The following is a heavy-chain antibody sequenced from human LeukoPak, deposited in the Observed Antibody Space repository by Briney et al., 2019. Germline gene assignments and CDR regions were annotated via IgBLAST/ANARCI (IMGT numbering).Heavy chain of an antibody. CDR1: GFTFSSYA. D-gene: IGHD4-17*01. J-gene: IGHJ1*01. V-gene: IGHV3-23*01. CDR2: ISGSGGST. Sequence: GGSLRLSRAASGFTFSSYAMSWVRQAPGKGLEWVSAISGSGGSTYYADSVKGRFTISRDNSKNTLYLQMNSLRAEDTALYYCAHTVTPRYFQFWGQGTLVTVSS. CDR3: AHTVTPRYFQF.